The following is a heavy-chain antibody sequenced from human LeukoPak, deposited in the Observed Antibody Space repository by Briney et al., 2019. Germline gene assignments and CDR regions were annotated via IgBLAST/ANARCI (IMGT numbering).Heavy chain of an antibody. Sequence: PSETLSLTCTVSGGSISGYYWSWIRQPPRKGLEWVGYIYYTGGTNYNPSLKSGVTISLDASKNQFSLKLSSVTAEDTAVYYCGRARELSTTIFDYWGQGTLVTVSS. CDR2: IYYTGGT. V-gene: IGHV4-59*01. CDR3: GRARELSTTIFDY. D-gene: IGHD5-24*01. J-gene: IGHJ4*02. CDR1: GGSISGYY.